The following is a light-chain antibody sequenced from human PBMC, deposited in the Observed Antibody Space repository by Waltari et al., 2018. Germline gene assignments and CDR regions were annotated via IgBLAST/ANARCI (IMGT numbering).Light chain of an antibody. CDR1: QGISNY. V-gene: IGKV1-17*01. CDR3: LQYYSDTFT. CDR2: VAS. Sequence: DIQITESRSSLSASVEDRGTISCRASQGISNYLSWYQQRPGKAPKRLISVASSLESGVPSRFSGSGSGTEFTLTITGLQSEDFATYFCLQYYSDTFTFGPGTELVVK. J-gene: IGKJ3*01.